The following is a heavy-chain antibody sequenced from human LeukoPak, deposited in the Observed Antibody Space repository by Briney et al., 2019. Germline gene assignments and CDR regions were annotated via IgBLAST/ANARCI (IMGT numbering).Heavy chain of an antibody. CDR1: GFTFSHFT. Sequence: GGSLRLSCAASGFTFSHFTMHWVRQVPGKGLKWVAFIRSDGSEKLYADSVKGRFAISRDNSKNTQFLQMDSLRVEDTAVYYCAREADHYESSGYTRGGEGAFDIWGQGTMVTVSS. CDR3: AREADHYESSGYTRGGEGAFDI. V-gene: IGHV3-30*01. CDR2: IRSDGSEK. J-gene: IGHJ3*02. D-gene: IGHD3-22*01.